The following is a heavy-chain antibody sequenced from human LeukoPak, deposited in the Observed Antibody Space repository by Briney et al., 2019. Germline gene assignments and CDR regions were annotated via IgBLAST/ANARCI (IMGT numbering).Heavy chain of an antibody. Sequence: SETLSLTCAVYGGSFSGYYWSLIRQPPGKGLQWIGEITHSGSTNYNPSLKSRVTISVDTSKNQFSLKLSSVTAADTAVYYCARGRISYSSSWYTRYYFDYWGQGTLVTVSS. D-gene: IGHD6-13*01. J-gene: IGHJ4*02. CDR3: ARGRISYSSSWYTRYYFDY. CDR1: GGSFSGYY. CDR2: ITHSGST. V-gene: IGHV4-34*01.